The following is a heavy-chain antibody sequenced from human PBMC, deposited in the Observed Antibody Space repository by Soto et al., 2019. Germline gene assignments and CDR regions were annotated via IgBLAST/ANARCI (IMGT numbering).Heavy chain of an antibody. CDR3: ARGYARITLFGVPDPDCGRDV. Sequence: QVQLVQSGAEVKKPGASVKVSCKASGYTFTSYGISWVRQAPGQGLEWMGWISAYNGNTNYAQKLQGRVTMNTDTSRSAAYMELRSLRADVTAVYYCARGYARITLFGVPDPDCGRDVWGQGTTVTVSS. D-gene: IGHD3-3*01. J-gene: IGHJ6*02. CDR2: ISAYNGNT. V-gene: IGHV1-18*01. CDR1: GYTFTSYG.